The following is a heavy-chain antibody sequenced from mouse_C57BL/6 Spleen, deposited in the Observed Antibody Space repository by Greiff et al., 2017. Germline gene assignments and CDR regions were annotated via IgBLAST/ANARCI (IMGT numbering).Heavy chain of an antibody. D-gene: IGHD4-1*01. V-gene: IGHV1-50*01. CDR1: GYTFTSYW. J-gene: IGHJ4*01. Sequence: QVQLQQSGAELVKPGASVKLSCKASGYTFTSYWMQWVKQRPGQGLEWIGEIDPSDSYTNYNQKFKGKATLTVDTSSSTAYMQLSSLTSEDSAVYYCARWGVTGRGYYAMDYWGQGTSVTVSS. CDR2: IDPSDSYT. CDR3: ARWGVTGRGYYAMDY.